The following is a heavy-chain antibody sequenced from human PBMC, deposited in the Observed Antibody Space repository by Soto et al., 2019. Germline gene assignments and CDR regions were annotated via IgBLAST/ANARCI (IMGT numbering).Heavy chain of an antibody. CDR2: IVVGSGNT. D-gene: IGHD3-22*01. V-gene: IGHV1-58*01. CDR1: GFTFTSSA. Sequence: GASVKVSCKASGFTFTSSAVHWVRQARGQRLEWIGWIVVGSGNTNYAQKFQERVTITRDMSTSTAYMELSSLRSEDTAVYYCAATPWYYYDSSGRYWGQGTLVTVSS. CDR3: AATPWYYYDSSGRY. J-gene: IGHJ4*02.